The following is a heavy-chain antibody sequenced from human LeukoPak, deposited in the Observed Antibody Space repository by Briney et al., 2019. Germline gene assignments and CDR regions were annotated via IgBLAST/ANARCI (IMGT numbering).Heavy chain of an antibody. CDR1: GYTFTSYD. CDR2: INPSGGST. Sequence: ASVNVSCKASGYTFTSYDINWVRQAPGQGLEWMGIINPSGGSTSYAQKFQGRVTMTRDTSTSTVYMELSSLRSEDTAVYYCARDVRIAAAGMRSYFDYWGQGTLVTVSS. CDR3: ARDVRIAAAGMRSYFDY. J-gene: IGHJ4*02. V-gene: IGHV1-46*01. D-gene: IGHD6-13*01.